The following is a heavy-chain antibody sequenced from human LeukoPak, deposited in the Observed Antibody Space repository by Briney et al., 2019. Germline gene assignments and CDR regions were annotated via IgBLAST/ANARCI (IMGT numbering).Heavy chain of an antibody. CDR3: ARAPVLVDTLYYFDY. D-gene: IGHD1-14*01. Sequence: SETLSLTCAVYGGSFSGYYWSWIRQPPGKGLEWIGEINHSGSTNYNPFLKSRVTISVDTSKNQFSLKLSSVTAADTAVYYCARAPVLVDTLYYFDYWGQGTLVTVSS. CDR2: INHSGST. CDR1: GGSFSGYY. J-gene: IGHJ4*02. V-gene: IGHV4-34*01.